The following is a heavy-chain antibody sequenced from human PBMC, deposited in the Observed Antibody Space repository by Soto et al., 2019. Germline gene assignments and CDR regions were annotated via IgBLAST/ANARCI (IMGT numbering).Heavy chain of an antibody. V-gene: IGHV5-51*01. CDR2: IYPGDSDT. D-gene: IGHD3-22*01. Sequence: PGESLKISCKGSGYRFTSYWIGWVRQMPGKGLEWMGIIYPGDSDTRYSRSFQGQVTISADKSINTAYLQWSSLKDSDTAMYYCARGLYYYDGSGSCFDYWGKGTLVTVSS. CDR3: ARGLYYYDGSGSCFDY. J-gene: IGHJ4*02. CDR1: GYRFTSYW.